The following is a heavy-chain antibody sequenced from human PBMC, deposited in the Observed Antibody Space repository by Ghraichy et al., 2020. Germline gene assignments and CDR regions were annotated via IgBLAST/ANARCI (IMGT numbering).Heavy chain of an antibody. D-gene: IGHD1-26*01. V-gene: IGHV3-48*03. Sequence: LSLTCAASGFTFSSYGMNWVRQAPGKGLEWVSYISSSGSTRYYAGSVKGRFSISRDNAKNSLYLQMNSLRAEDTAVYYCARDEEGATEGYYFDYWGQGTLVTVSS. CDR1: GFTFSSYG. CDR2: ISSSGSTR. J-gene: IGHJ4*02. CDR3: ARDEEGATEGYYFDY.